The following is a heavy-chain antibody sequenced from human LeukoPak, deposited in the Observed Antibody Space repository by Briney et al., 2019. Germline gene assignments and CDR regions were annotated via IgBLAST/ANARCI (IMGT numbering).Heavy chain of an antibody. Sequence: GESLKISCKGSGYSFTSYWIGWVRQMPGKGLEWMGIIYPGDSDTRYSPSFQGQVTISADKSISTAYLQWSSLKASDTAMYYCARGGGYSGSYYIVEDWFDPWGQGTLVTVSS. CDR1: GYSFTSYW. D-gene: IGHD1-26*01. V-gene: IGHV5-51*01. CDR2: IYPGDSDT. CDR3: ARGGGYSGSYYIVEDWFDP. J-gene: IGHJ5*02.